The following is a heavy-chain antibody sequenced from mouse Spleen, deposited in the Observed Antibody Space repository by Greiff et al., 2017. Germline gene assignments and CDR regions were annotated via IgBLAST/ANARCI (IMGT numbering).Heavy chain of an antibody. CDR2: ISDGGSYT. V-gene: IGHV5-4*02. D-gene: IGHD2-14*01. CDR1: GFTFSDYY. J-gene: IGHJ4*01. Sequence: EVMLVESGGGLVKPGGSLKLSCAASGFTFSDYYMYWVRQTPEKRLEWVATISDGGSYTYYPDSVKGRFTISRDNAKNNLYLQMSSLKSEDTAMYYCARDPHRYDGYYYAMDYWGQGTSVTVSS. CDR3: ARDPHRYDGYYYAMDY.